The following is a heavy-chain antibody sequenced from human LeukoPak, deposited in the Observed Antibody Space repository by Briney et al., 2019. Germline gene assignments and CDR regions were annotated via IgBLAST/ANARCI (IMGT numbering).Heavy chain of an antibody. V-gene: IGHV3-48*04. CDR3: ARARTKYSGYDWAY. CDR1: GFTFSDYS. J-gene: IGHJ4*02. D-gene: IGHD5-12*01. Sequence: GGSLRLSCAASGFTFSDYSMNWVRQAPGKGLEWISYIGISSGNTKYADSVKGRFTISGDNAKNSLYLQMNSLRAEDTAVYYCARARTKYSGYDWAYWGQGTLVTVSS. CDR2: IGISSGNT.